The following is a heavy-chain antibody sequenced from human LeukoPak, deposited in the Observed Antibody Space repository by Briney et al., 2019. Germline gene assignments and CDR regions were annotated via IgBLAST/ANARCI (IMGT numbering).Heavy chain of an antibody. Sequence: SETLSLTCTVSGGSISSGGYYWTWIRQHPGKGLEWIGYIYHSGSTSYNPSLKSRVTISVDTSKNQFSLWLNSVTAADTAVYYCARVHYYGSGRGSFDIWGQGTMVTVSS. CDR1: GGSISSGGYY. V-gene: IGHV4-31*03. D-gene: IGHD3-10*01. CDR3: ARVHYYGSGRGSFDI. J-gene: IGHJ3*02. CDR2: IYHSGST.